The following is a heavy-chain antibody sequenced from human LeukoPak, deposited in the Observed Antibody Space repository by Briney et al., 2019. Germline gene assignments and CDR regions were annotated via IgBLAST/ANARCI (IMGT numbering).Heavy chain of an antibody. V-gene: IGHV5-10-1*01. Sequence: GEYLKISCKGFGYSFTSYWISWVRQMPGKGLEWMGRIDPSDSETNYSPSFQGHVTISADKSISTAYLQWSSLKASDTAMYYCARLYCSGGRCYSDWYFDLWGRGTLATVSS. CDR3: ARLYCSGGRCYSDWYFDL. CDR1: GYSFTSYW. J-gene: IGHJ2*01. D-gene: IGHD2-15*01. CDR2: IDPSDSET.